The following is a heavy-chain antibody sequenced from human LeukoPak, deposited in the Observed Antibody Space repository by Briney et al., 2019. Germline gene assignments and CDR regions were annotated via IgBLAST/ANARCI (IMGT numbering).Heavy chain of an antibody. CDR1: GFTFSSYW. D-gene: IGHD3-22*01. CDR2: INTDGSST. CDR3: AKKGPPVLDYDSSGYPSYFDY. V-gene: IGHV3-74*01. Sequence: GGSLRLSCAASGFTFSSYWMHWVRQAPGKGLVWVSRINTDGSSTSYADSVKGRFTISRDNAKNTLYLQMNSLRAEDTAVYYCAKKGPPVLDYDSSGYPSYFDYWGQGTLVTVSS. J-gene: IGHJ4*02.